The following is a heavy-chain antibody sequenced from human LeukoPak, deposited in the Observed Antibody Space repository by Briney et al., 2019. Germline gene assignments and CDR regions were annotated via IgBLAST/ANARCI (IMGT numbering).Heavy chain of an antibody. D-gene: IGHD2-2*03. CDR3: AKDSHWILFDD. J-gene: IGHJ4*02. V-gene: IGHV3-23*01. Sequence: GGSLRLSCAASGFTVSSNYMSWVRQAPGKGLEWVSGIGGSGTRTYYADSVKGRFTISRDNSKNTLYLQMNSLRDEDTAVYYCAKDSHWILFDDWGQGTLVTVSS. CDR1: GFTVSSNY. CDR2: IGGSGTRT.